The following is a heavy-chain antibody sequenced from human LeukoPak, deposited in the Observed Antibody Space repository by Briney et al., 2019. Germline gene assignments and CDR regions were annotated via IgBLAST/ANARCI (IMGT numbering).Heavy chain of an antibody. CDR3: ARGEATTGTTGVLGY. CDR2: LYPGDTNT. V-gene: IGHV5-51*01. D-gene: IGHD1-1*01. J-gene: IGHJ4*02. Sequence: GNSLKISCMGSGYSLTCYWIGSVRPMTGKGLEWMGILYPGDTNTSSNPPFQGHVTISADQSNSTPYLQPTSLKAHDPALYYGARGEATTGTTGVLGYWGEGTLVSVSS. CDR1: GYSLTCYW.